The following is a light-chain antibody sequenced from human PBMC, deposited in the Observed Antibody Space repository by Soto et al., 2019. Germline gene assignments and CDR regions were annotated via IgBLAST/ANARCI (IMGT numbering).Light chain of an antibody. CDR2: DVS. V-gene: IGLV2-11*01. Sequence: QSVLTQPRSVSGSPGQSVTISCTGTSSDVGGYNYVSWYQQHPGKAPKLMIYDVSKRPSGVPGRFSGSKSGNTASLTISGLQAEDEADYYCYSYAGSYTVVFGGGTQLTVL. CDR1: SSDVGGYNY. CDR3: YSYAGSYTVV. J-gene: IGLJ2*01.